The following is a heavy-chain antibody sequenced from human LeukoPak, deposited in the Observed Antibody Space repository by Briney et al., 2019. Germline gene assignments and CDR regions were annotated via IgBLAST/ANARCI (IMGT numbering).Heavy chain of an antibody. Sequence: ASVKVSCKASGGTFSSYAISWVRQAPGQGLGWMGGIIPIFGTANYAQKFQGRVTITADESTSTAYMELSSLRSEDTAVYYCARDRARPYGSGNNWFDPWGQGTLVTVSS. D-gene: IGHD3-10*01. J-gene: IGHJ5*02. V-gene: IGHV1-69*13. CDR3: ARDRARPYGSGNNWFDP. CDR2: IIPIFGTA. CDR1: GGTFSSYA.